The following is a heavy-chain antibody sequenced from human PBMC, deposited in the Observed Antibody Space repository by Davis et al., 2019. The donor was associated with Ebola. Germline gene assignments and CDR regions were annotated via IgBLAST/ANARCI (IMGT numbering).Heavy chain of an antibody. CDR1: GYTFTSYG. Sequence: ASVKVSCKASGYTFTSYGISWVRQAPGQGLEWMGWISAYNGNTNYAQKLQGRVTMTTGTSTSTAYMELRSLRSDDTAVYYCARASPLAAAGTFDPWGQGTLVTVSS. V-gene: IGHV1-18*01. CDR3: ARASPLAAAGTFDP. J-gene: IGHJ5*02. CDR2: ISAYNGNT. D-gene: IGHD6-13*01.